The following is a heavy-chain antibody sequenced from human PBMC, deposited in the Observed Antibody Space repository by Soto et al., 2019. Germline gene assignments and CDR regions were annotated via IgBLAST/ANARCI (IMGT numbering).Heavy chain of an antibody. J-gene: IGHJ4*02. CDR1: GFTFDDYA. V-gene: IGHV3-43*02. CDR2: ISGYGGST. CDR3: ANELVGASGSYYNY. D-gene: IGHD3-10*01. Sequence: GGSLRLSCAASGFTFDDYAMHWVRQAPGKGLEWVSLISGYGGSTYYADYVKGRFTISRDNSKNSLYLQMNSLRTEATSLYSCANELVGASGSYYNYWGQGTLVTVSS.